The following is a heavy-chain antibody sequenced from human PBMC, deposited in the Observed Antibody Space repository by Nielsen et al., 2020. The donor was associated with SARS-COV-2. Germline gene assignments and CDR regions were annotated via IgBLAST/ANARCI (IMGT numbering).Heavy chain of an antibody. CDR2: ISWNSGSI. D-gene: IGHD1-14*01. J-gene: IGHJ3*02. CDR1: GFTFDDYA. CDR3: ANLRLRTQDAFDI. Sequence: SLKISCAASGFTFDDYAMHWVRQAPGKGLEWGSGISWNSGSIGYADSVKGRFTISRDNAKNSLYLQMNSLRAEDTALYYCANLRLRTQDAFDIWGQGTMVTVSS. V-gene: IGHV3-9*01.